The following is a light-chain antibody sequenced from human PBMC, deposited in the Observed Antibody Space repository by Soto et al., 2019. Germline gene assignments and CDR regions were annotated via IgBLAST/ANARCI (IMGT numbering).Light chain of an antibody. CDR3: QQSYSTPTWT. CDR2: AAS. CDR1: QSIGGF. V-gene: IGKV1-39*01. J-gene: IGKJ1*01. Sequence: GDRVTITCRASQSIGGFLNWYQQKLGKAPKLLIYAASSLQSGVPSRFSGSGSGTDFTLTISSLQPEDFAIYYCQQSYSTPTWTFGQGTKVDI.